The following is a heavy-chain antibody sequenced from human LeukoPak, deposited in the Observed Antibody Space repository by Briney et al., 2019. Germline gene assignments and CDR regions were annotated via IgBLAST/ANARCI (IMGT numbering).Heavy chain of an antibody. CDR1: GGSFIGYD. J-gene: IGHJ4*02. D-gene: IGHD1-14*01. CDR2: INHSGST. CDR3: ARTPHRFTFDY. Sequence: PSETLSLTCAVHGGSFIGYDRSWIRQPPGTGLEWIGEINHSGSTNYNPSLKSRVTISVDTSKNQFSLKLSSVTAADTAVYYCARTPHRFTFDYWGQGTLVTVSS. V-gene: IGHV4-34*01.